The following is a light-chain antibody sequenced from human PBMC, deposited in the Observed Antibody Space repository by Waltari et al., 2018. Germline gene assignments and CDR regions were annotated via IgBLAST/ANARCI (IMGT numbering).Light chain of an antibody. CDR3: AAWDDTLNGVV. J-gene: IGLJ2*01. V-gene: IGLV1-44*01. CDR1: NANIGANP. Sequence: SVLTQPPSASGTPGQRVTISSSGSNANIGANPVNLYQTVPVTDPKLLIFNNNQRPSGVPDRFSGSKSGTSASLAISGLQSEDEADYYCAAWDDTLNGVVFGEGTKLTVL. CDR2: NNN.